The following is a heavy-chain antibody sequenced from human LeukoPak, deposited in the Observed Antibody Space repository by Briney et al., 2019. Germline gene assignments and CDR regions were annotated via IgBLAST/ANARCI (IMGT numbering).Heavy chain of an antibody. V-gene: IGHV1-69*04. D-gene: IGHD5-12*01. Sequence: SVKVSCKASGGTFSSYAISWVRQAPGQGLEWMGRIIPILGIANYAQKFQGRVTITADKSTSTACMELSSLRSEDTAVYYCASTDEDIVATASFDYWGQGTLVTVSS. CDR3: ASTDEDIVATASFDY. CDR2: IIPILGIA. J-gene: IGHJ4*02. CDR1: GGTFSSYA.